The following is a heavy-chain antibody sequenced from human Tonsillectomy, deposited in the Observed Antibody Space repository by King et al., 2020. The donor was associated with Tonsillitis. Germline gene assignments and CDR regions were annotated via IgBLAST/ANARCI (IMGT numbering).Heavy chain of an antibody. V-gene: IGHV1-46*01. CDR1: GYTFTSYY. CDR2: INPSGGST. D-gene: IGHD1-26*01. J-gene: IGHJ4*02. CDR3: ARDFRWGSGSYCYFDY. Sequence: QLVQSGAEVKKPGASVKVSCKASGYTFTSYYMHWVRQAPGQGLEWMGIINPSGGSTSYAQKFQGRVTMTRDTSTSTDYMELSSLRSEDTAVYYCARDFRWGSGSYCYFDYWGQGTLVTVSS.